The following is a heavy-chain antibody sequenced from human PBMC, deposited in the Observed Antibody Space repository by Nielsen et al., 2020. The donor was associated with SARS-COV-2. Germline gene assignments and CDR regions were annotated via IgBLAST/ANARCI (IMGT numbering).Heavy chain of an antibody. Sequence: SETLSLTCAVYGGSFSGYYWSWIRQPPGKGLEWIGEINHSGSTNYNPSLKSRVTISVDTSKNQFSLKLSSVTAADTAVYYCSRVVGSSWYYYYYGMDVWGQVTTVTVSS. J-gene: IGHJ6*02. D-gene: IGHD6-13*01. V-gene: IGHV4-34*01. CDR1: GGSFSGYY. CDR3: SRVVGSSWYYYYYGMDV. CDR2: INHSGST.